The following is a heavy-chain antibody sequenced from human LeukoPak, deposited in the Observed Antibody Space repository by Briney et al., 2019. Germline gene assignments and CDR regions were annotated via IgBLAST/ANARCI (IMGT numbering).Heavy chain of an antibody. CDR1: GFTFDDNA. J-gene: IGHJ4*01. D-gene: IGHD6-13*01. Sequence: AGGSQRLSCAASGFTFDDNAMHWVRQAPGKGLEWVALISGDGDSTYYADSVKGRFTISRDNSRNSLSLQMNSLRREDTALYYCAKDIGGGGSSWYYFDYWGQGSLVAVSS. CDR2: ISGDGDST. V-gene: IGHV3-43*02. CDR3: AKDIGGGGSSWYYFDY.